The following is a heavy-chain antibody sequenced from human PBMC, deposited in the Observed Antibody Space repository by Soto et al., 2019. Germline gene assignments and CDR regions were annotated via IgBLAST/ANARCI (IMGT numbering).Heavy chain of an antibody. Sequence: QVQLVQSGAEVKKPGASVKVSCKAPGYTFNGYYMHWVRQPPGQGLEWKGWINPDSGGTHYAQKFQGRVPMTRDTSISTAYMELSRLRSDDTAVYYCATLTGPYYYYGMDVWGQGTMVTVSS. D-gene: IGHD3-9*01. CDR3: ATLTGPYYYYGMDV. CDR2: INPDSGGT. CDR1: GYTFNGYY. J-gene: IGHJ6*01. V-gene: IGHV1-2*02.